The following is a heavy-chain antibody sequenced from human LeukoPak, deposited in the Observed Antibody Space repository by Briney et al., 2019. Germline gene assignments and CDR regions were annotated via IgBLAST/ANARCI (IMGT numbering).Heavy chain of an antibody. CDR1: GDSFSNYY. V-gene: IGHV4-59*08. J-gene: IGHJ4*02. D-gene: IGHD6-19*01. Sequence: SETLSLTCTVSGDSFSNYYWSWIRQSPGKGLEWIGYISYSGSTNQNPSLKSRVTISIDTSKNQFSLKLSSETAADTAVYYCARHRSTGWFLWGQGTLVTVSS. CDR2: ISYSGST. CDR3: ARHRSTGWFL.